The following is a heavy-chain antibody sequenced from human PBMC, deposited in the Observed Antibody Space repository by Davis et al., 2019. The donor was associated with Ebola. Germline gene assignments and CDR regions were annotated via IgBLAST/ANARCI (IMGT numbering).Heavy chain of an antibody. D-gene: IGHD3-10*01. CDR3: ARKGVLWFRELFGEFDY. J-gene: IGHJ4*02. Sequence: PSETLSLTCGVYGGSFTGYYWSWIRQPPGKGLEWIGEINHSGSTDYNPSLKSRVTISVDTSKNQFSLKLSSVTAADTAVYYCARKGVLWFRELFGEFDYWGQGTLVTVSS. CDR1: GGSFTGYY. V-gene: IGHV4-34*01. CDR2: INHSGST.